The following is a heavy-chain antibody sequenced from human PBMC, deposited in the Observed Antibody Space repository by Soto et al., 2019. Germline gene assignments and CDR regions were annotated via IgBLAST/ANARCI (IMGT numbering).Heavy chain of an antibody. J-gene: IGHJ4*02. Sequence: SETLSLTCTVSGGSISSGGYYWSWIRQHPGTGLEWIGHISYSGSTYYNTSLKSRVTISVDTSRNQFSLKLSSVTAADTAVYYCAAGGGLPRYYWGQGTLVTVSS. D-gene: IGHD5-12*01. V-gene: IGHV4-31*03. CDR3: AAGGGLPRYY. CDR1: GGSISSGGYY. CDR2: ISYSGST.